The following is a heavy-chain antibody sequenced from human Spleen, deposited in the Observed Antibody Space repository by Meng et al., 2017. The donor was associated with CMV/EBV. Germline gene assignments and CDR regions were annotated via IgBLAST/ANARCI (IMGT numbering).Heavy chain of an antibody. J-gene: IGHJ5*02. CDR2: IYYSGST. V-gene: IGHV4-39*07. Sequence: SSTTYWIGWVRQMPGKGLEWIGSIYYSGSTYYNPSLKSRVTISVDTSKNQFSLKLSSVTAADTAVYYCARDSGATSWFDPWGQGTLVTVSS. D-gene: IGHD1-26*01. CDR1: SSTTYW. CDR3: ARDSGATSWFDP.